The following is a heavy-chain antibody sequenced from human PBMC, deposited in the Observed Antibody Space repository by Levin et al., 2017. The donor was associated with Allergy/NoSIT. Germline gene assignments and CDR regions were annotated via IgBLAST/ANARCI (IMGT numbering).Heavy chain of an antibody. CDR2: INPNSGGT. D-gene: IGHD6-19*01. Sequence: GESLKISCKASGYTFTGYYMHWVRQAPGQGLEWMGWINPNSGGTNYAQKFQGRVTMTRDTSISTAYMELSRLRSDDTAVYYCARGGRSGWYSSTGEVFDYWGQGTLVTVSS. CDR1: GYTFTGYY. V-gene: IGHV1-2*02. J-gene: IGHJ4*02. CDR3: ARGGRSGWYSSTGEVFDY.